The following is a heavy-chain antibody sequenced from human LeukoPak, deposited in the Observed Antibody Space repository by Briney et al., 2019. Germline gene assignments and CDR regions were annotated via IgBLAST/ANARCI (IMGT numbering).Heavy chain of an antibody. CDR1: GGSFSGYY. CDR2: INHSGST. J-gene: IGHJ4*02. Sequence: SETLSLTCAVYGGSFSGYYWSWIRQPPGKGLEWIGEINHSGSTNYNPSLKSRVTISVDTSKNQFSLKLSSVTAADTAVYYCAKSAAMDYFDYWGQGTLVTVSS. CDR3: AKSAAMDYFDY. D-gene: IGHD5-18*01. V-gene: IGHV4-34*01.